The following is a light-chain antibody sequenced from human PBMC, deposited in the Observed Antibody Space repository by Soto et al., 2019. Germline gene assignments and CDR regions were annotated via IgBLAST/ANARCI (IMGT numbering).Light chain of an antibody. CDR2: GAS. CDR1: QTITSN. J-gene: IGKJ5*01. V-gene: IGKV3-15*01. CDR3: QQYENSPIT. Sequence: EVVMTQSPATLSVSTGNTVTLSCRANQTITSNLAWYQQKPGQAPRLLIYGASTRATGIPVRFSGSGSETDFTLSITRLEPEDFAMYYCQQYENSPITFGLGTRLEIK.